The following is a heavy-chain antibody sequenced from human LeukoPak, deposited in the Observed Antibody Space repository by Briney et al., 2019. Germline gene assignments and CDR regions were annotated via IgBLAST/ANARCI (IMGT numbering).Heavy chain of an antibody. V-gene: IGHV3-11*01. J-gene: IGHJ4*02. CDR1: GFTFSDYY. CDR3: ARGPFWSGYYDD. Sequence: KAGGSLRLSCAASGFTFSDYYMSWIRQAPGQGLEWVSYISSSGSTIYYTDSVKGRFTISRDNAKNSLYLQMNSLRAEDTAVYYCARGPFWSGYYDDWGQGTLVTVSS. D-gene: IGHD3-3*01. CDR2: ISSSGSTI.